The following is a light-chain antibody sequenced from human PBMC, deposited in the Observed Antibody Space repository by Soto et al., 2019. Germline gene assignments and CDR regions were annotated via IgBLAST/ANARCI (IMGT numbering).Light chain of an antibody. CDR3: QPYNNWPLT. Sequence: ETVLTQSPATLSVSPGERATLSCRASQSVSSTYLAWYKYKPGQTPRLLIYDTSTRATGIPNRFSGSRSGADFTLTINSLQSEDFAVYYCQPYNNWPLTFGEGTRLE. CDR1: QSVSSTY. J-gene: IGKJ5*01. V-gene: IGKV3-15*01. CDR2: DTS.